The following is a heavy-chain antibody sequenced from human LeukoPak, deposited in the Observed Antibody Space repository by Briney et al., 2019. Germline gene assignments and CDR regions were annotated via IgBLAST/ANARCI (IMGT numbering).Heavy chain of an antibody. CDR1: GFTFSSYA. D-gene: IGHD3-10*01. CDR2: ISYDGSNK. V-gene: IGHV3-30-3*01. CDR3: ARSTMVRGVPDYYGMDV. Sequence: GGSLRLSCAASGFTFSSYAMHWVRQAPGKGLEWVAVISYDGSNKYYADSVKGRFTISRDNSKNTLYLQMNSLRAEDTAVYYCARSTMVRGVPDYYGMDVWGQGTTVTVSS. J-gene: IGHJ6*02.